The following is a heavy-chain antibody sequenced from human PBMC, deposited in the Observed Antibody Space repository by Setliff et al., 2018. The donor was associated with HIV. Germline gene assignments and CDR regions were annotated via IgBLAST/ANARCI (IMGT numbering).Heavy chain of an antibody. CDR1: GGSISSGGYY. CDR3: ARAGGGNIGYDY. CDR2: IYYSGRT. D-gene: IGHD3-16*01. Sequence: SETLSLTCTVSGGSISSGGYYCSWIRQHPGKGLEWSGYIYYSGRTYYNPSLKSRVTISVYTSKNQFSLKLSSGTAADTAGYYCARAGGGNIGYDYWGQGTLVTVSS. J-gene: IGHJ4*02. V-gene: IGHV4-31*03.